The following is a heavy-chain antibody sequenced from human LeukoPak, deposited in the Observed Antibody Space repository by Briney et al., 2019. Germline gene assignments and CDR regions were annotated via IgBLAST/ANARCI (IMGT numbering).Heavy chain of an antibody. CDR2: IYYSGST. D-gene: IGHD1-26*01. V-gene: IGHV4-39*01. CDR3: ARLLGREGDY. Sequence: SETLSLTCTVSGGSISSSSYYWGWIRQPPGKGLEWIGSIYYSGSTYYNPSLKSRVTISVDTSKNQFSLKLSSVTAADTVVYYCARLLGREGDYWAQGTLVTVSS. CDR1: GGSISSSSYY. J-gene: IGHJ4*02.